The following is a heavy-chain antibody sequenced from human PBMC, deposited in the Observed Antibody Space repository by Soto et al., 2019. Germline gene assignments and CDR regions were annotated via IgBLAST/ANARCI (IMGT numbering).Heavy chain of an antibody. CDR2: IYSSGGS. J-gene: IGHJ5*02. Sequence: SETVSLACNVSGCSSATILYYLYFIRQPPWNWLEWIGSIYSSGGSYYNPSLSSRVTISLDTAKNQIYLKVNSVTAADTAVYYCERGYYESSDYFVGSPIFASWGTGYLVTVS. D-gene: IGHD3-22*01. V-gene: IGHV4-39*03. CDR3: ERGYYESSDYFVGSPIFAS. CDR1: GCSSATILYY.